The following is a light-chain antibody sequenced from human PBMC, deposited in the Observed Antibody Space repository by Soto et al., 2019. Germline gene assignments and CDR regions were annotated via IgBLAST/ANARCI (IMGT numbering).Light chain of an antibody. CDR1: QGISSW. CDR2: AES. J-gene: IGKJ4*01. V-gene: IGKV1-12*01. CDR3: PQATSFPLT. Sequence: DIQMTHSPSSVSASVGDRVTITCRASQGISSWLAWYQQKPGKAPKLLIYAESSLQSGVPSRFRGSGSGKDLTLTISSLQPEDFATYHSPQATSFPLTFGGGTKVDIX.